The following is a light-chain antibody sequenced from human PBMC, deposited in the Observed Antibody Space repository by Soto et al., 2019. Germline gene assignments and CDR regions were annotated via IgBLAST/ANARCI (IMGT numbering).Light chain of an antibody. CDR2: GAS. CDR1: QKIHTN. CDR3: QQHYNGPGT. J-gene: IGKJ5*01. V-gene: IGKV3-15*01. Sequence: EIELTQSPPTLSVSGGERDIRSCRASQKIHTNLAWYQQKPGQAPRLLFYGASTGATGLPARFSGSGSGTEFTLTIHSRQAEECAVYYCQQHYNGPGTFGQGTRLEIK.